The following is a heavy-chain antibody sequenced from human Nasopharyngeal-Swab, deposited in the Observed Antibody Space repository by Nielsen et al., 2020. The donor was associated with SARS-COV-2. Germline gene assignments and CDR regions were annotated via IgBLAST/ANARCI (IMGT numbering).Heavy chain of an antibody. CDR3: ARAYCGGDCYSPYNWFDP. CDR2: INHSGST. Sequence: ESLKISCAASGFTFSSYGMHWVRQPPGKGLEWIGEINHSGSTNYNPSLKSRVTISVDTSKNQFSLKLSSVTAADTAVYYCARAYCGGDCYSPYNWFDPWGQGTLVTVSS. CDR1: GFTFSSYG. J-gene: IGHJ5*02. D-gene: IGHD2-21*01. V-gene: IGHV4-34*01.